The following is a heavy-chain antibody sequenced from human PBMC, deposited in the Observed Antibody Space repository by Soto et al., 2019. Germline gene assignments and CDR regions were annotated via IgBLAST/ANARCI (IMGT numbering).Heavy chain of an antibody. Sequence: QVTLKESGPVLVKPTETLTLTCTVSGFSLSNARMGVSWIRLPPGKAVEWIAHIFSNDEKSYSTSLKSRLTNSNDTSKSQVVLTRTNMYPVDTATYYCARIRDSSYFDYWGQGTLVTVSS. CDR2: IFSNDEK. J-gene: IGHJ4*02. V-gene: IGHV2-26*01. D-gene: IGHD6-19*01. CDR1: GFSLSNARMG. CDR3: ARIRDSSYFDY.